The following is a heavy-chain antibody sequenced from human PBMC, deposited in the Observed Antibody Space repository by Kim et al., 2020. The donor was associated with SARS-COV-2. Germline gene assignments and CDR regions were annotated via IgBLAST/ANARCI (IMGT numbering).Heavy chain of an antibody. J-gene: IGHJ3*02. D-gene: IGHD3-10*01. Sequence: GGSLRLSCAASGFNFDDYGMSWVRQGPGKGLEWVSGINWNGGSTAYADSMKGRFSISRDNAKNSLYLQMNSLRAEDTALYYCARVQSYYYGGNYYNAFDIWGQGTMVTVSS. V-gene: IGHV3-20*04. CDR2: INWNGGST. CDR1: GFNFDDYG. CDR3: ARVQSYYYGGNYYNAFDI.